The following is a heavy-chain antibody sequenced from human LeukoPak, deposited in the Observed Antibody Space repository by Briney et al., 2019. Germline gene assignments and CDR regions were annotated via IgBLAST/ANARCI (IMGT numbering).Heavy chain of an antibody. Sequence: GSLRLSCAASGFTLSSYWMHWVRQAAGKGLVWVSRINSDGSSTSYADSVKGRFTISRDNAKNTLYLQMNSLRVEDTAVYYCAKQYDFWSGPDYWGQGTLVTVSS. CDR3: AKQYDFWSGPDY. V-gene: IGHV3-74*01. CDR1: GFTLSSYW. D-gene: IGHD3-3*01. J-gene: IGHJ4*02. CDR2: INSDGSST.